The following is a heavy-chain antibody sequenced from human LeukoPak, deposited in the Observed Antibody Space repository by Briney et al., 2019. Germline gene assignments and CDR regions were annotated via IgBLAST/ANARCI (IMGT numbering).Heavy chain of an antibody. J-gene: IGHJ3*02. CDR1: GYSISSGYY. D-gene: IGHD3-10*01. CDR3: ARRLYYYDAFDI. CDR2: IYYTGST. Sequence: PSETLSLTCTVSGYSISSGYYWSWIRQPPGKGLEWIGYIYYTGSTNYNPSLKSPVTISIDTSKNQFSLELSSVTAADTAVYYCARRLYYYDAFDIWGRGTMVTVSS. V-gene: IGHV4-61*01.